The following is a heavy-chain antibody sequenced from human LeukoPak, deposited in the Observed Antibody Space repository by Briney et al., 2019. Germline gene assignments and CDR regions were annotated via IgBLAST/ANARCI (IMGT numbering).Heavy chain of an antibody. V-gene: IGHV1-2*06. CDR2: INPNSGGT. CDR1: GYTFTGYY. CDR3: ASPYYYDSSGNDAFDI. Sequence: ASVKVSCKASGYTFTGYYMHWVRQAPGQGLEWMGRINPNSGGTNYAQKFQGRVTMTMDTSISTAYMELSRLRSDDTAVYYCASPYYYDSSGNDAFDIWGQGTMVTVSS. D-gene: IGHD3-22*01. J-gene: IGHJ3*02.